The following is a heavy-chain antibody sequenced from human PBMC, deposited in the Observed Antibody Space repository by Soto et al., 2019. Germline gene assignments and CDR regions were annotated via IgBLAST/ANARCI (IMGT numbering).Heavy chain of an antibody. CDR1: GGTFDIYG. J-gene: IGHJ4*02. Sequence: QVQLVQSGAEVKKPGSSVNVSRKAHGGTFDIYGLNWVRQAPGKGLEWMGGIIPVFGTSNYAQKFRGRVTITADESTRTAYMELSSLRSEDTAVYYCASKREGRITMVRGVIPYLDYWGQGTLVTVSS. CDR3: ASKREGRITMVRGVIPYLDY. V-gene: IGHV1-69*01. D-gene: IGHD3-10*01. CDR2: IIPVFGTS.